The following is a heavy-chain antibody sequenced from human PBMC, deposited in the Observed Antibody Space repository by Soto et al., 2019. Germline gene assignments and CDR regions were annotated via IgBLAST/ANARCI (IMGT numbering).Heavy chain of an antibody. D-gene: IGHD3-3*01. V-gene: IGHV3-9*01. CDR1: GFTFDDYA. Sequence: GGSLRLSCAASGFTFDDYAMHWVRQAPGKGLEWVSGISWNSGSIGYADSVKGRFTISRDNAKNSLYLQMDGLRAEDTVVYYCAKSKTDLRVTVFGLLIVSDFWGQGSLVTVSS. J-gene: IGHJ4*02. CDR3: AKSKTDLRVTVFGLLIVSDF. CDR2: ISWNSGSI.